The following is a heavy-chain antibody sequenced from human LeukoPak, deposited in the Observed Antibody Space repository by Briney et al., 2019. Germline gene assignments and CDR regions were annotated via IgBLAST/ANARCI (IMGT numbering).Heavy chain of an antibody. CDR3: AIGDGLGELSSSFDH. Sequence: GGSLRLSCAASGFAFSNYAMHWVRQAPGKGLRWVAVISYDGTKKYYADSLKGRFTISRDNSKNTLYLRMNSLRTEDTAVYYCAIGDGLGELSSSFDHWGQGTLVTVSS. J-gene: IGHJ4*02. V-gene: IGHV3-30*04. D-gene: IGHD3-16*02. CDR1: GFAFSNYA. CDR2: ISYDGTKK.